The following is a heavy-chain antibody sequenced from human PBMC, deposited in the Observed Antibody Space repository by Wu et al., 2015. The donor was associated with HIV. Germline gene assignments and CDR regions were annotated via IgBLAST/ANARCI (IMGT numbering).Heavy chain of an antibody. CDR1: GYTFTTYA. CDR2: ISTYNGKT. D-gene: IGHD3-10*01. Sequence: QVQLVQSGGEVKKPGDSVKVSCKASGYTFTTYAISWVRQAPGQGLEWMGWISTYNGKTDYTQKVQGRVTLTTDTSTSTAYMELRSLTSDDTAMYYCAVMVRGVIIRRYFDYWGQERWSSSPQ. CDR3: AVMVRGVIIRRYFDY. J-gene: IGHJ4*01. V-gene: IGHV1-18*01.